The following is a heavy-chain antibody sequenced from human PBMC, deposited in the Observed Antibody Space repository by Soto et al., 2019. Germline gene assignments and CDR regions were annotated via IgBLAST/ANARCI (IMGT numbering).Heavy chain of an antibody. Sequence: DVHLVESGGGLVQPGGSLRLSCSASGFTFSTYAIHWVRQAPGKGLEYVSVIASHGATSYYAESVKGRFTVSRDNSKNTFYLQMSSLRAEDSAIYYCVKDRTPSWDYPGMDVWGQGTTVTVSS. CDR3: VKDRTPSWDYPGMDV. D-gene: IGHD7-27*01. J-gene: IGHJ6*02. V-gene: IGHV3-64D*06. CDR2: IASHGATS. CDR1: GFTFSTYA.